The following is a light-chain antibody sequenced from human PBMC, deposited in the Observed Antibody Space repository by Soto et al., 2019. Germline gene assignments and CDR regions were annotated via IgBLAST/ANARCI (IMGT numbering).Light chain of an antibody. V-gene: IGKV3-20*01. CDR2: GAS. Sequence: EIVLTQSPGTLSLSPGERATLSCRASQSVSSSYLAWYQQKPGQAPRLLIYGASSRATGIPDRFSGSGSGTDFTLTIRRLEPEDVAVYYCQQSGSSPWTFGQGTKVEI. CDR3: QQSGSSPWT. CDR1: QSVSSSY. J-gene: IGKJ1*01.